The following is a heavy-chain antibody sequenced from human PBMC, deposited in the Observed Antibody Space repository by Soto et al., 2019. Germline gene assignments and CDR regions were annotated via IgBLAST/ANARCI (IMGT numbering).Heavy chain of an antibody. D-gene: IGHD3-22*01. Sequence: GGSLRLSCAASGFTFSSYAMSWVRQAPGKGLEWVSAISGSGGSTYYADSVKGRFTISRDTSKNTLYLQMNSLRAEDAAVYYCAKDRLVYYDSSGYSYYFDYWGQGTLVTVSS. V-gene: IGHV3-23*01. CDR3: AKDRLVYYDSSGYSYYFDY. CDR2: ISGSGGST. CDR1: GFTFSSYA. J-gene: IGHJ4*02.